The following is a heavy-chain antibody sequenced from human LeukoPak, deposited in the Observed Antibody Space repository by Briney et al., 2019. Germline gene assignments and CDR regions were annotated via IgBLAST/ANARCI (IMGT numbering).Heavy chain of an antibody. CDR3: AKVRHDYDSSGTTDY. CDR2: ISGSGGST. Sequence: GGSLRLSCAASGFTFSSYWMSWVRQAPGKGLEWVSAISGSGGSTYYADSVKGRFTISRDNSKNTLYLQMNSLRAGDTAVYYCAKVRHDYDSSGTTDYWGQGTLVTVSS. V-gene: IGHV3-23*01. J-gene: IGHJ4*02. CDR1: GFTFSSYW. D-gene: IGHD3-22*01.